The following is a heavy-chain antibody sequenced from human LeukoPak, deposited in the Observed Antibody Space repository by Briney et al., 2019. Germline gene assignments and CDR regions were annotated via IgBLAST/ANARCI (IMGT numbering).Heavy chain of an antibody. CDR1: GFTFSTYS. V-gene: IGHV3-21*01. Sequence: PGESLRLSCAASGFTFSTYSMNWLRLAPGKGLEWVSSISPDSNYKYYVDSVKGRFTISRDNAKNSLYLQMNSLRAEDTAVYYCAREKYDFWSGYYTGIAAFDIWGQGTMVTVSS. D-gene: IGHD3-3*01. J-gene: IGHJ3*02. CDR3: AREKYDFWSGYYTGIAAFDI. CDR2: ISPDSNYK.